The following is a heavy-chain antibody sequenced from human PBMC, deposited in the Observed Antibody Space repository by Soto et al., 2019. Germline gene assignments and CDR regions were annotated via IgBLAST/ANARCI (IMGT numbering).Heavy chain of an antibody. V-gene: IGHV3-23*01. Sequence: GGSLRLSCAASGFTFSSYAMSWVRQAPGKGLEWVSAISGSGGSTYYADSVKGRFTISRDNSKNTLYLQMNSLRAEDTAVYYCATRADILTGYRTYYYGMDVWGQGTTVTVSS. D-gene: IGHD3-9*01. CDR3: ATRADILTGYRTYYYGMDV. CDR1: GFTFSSYA. J-gene: IGHJ6*02. CDR2: ISGSGGST.